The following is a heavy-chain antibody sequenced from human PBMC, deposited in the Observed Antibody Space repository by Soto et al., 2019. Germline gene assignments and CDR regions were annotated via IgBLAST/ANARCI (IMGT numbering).Heavy chain of an antibody. Sequence: EVQLVESGGGLVQPGGSLRLSCAASGITLSDHYMDWVRQAPGKGLEWVGRFTNKAYSYTTEYAASVKGRFTISRDNSKNTLYLQMNSLRAEDTAVYYCAKHGGGGSGSYSYSYYYYMDVWGKGTTVTVSS. CDR2: FTNKAYSYTT. CDR1: GITLSDHY. J-gene: IGHJ6*03. D-gene: IGHD3-10*01. V-gene: IGHV3-72*01. CDR3: AKHGGGGSGSYSYSYYYYMDV.